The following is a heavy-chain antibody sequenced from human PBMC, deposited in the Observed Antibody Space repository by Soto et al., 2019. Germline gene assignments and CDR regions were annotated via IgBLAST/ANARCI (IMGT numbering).Heavy chain of an antibody. CDR2: SYYTGSS. CDR1: GGSISSGGYY. CDR3: ARDLRGYSGYDYLDY. J-gene: IGHJ4*02. Sequence: SETLSLTCTVSGGSISSGGYYWSWIRQHPGKGLEWVGYSYYTGSSYYNPSLKSRVTISVDASKNQLSLRLASVTAADTAVYYCARDLRGYSGYDYLDYWGQGIPVTVSS. D-gene: IGHD5-12*01. V-gene: IGHV4-31*03.